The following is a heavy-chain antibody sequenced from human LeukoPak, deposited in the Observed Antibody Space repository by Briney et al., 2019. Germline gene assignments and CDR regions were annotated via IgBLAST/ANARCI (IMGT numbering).Heavy chain of an antibody. V-gene: IGHV4-31*03. J-gene: IGHJ4*02. CDR3: ARLSYDSSGYYPCYDY. CDR1: GGSISSGGYY. Sequence: TLSLTCTVSGGSISSGGYYWSWIRQHPGKGLVWVGSIYYSGRTYYNPSLKSRVTISVDTSKNLFTLKLSSVTAADTAVYYCARLSYDSSGYYPCYDYWGQGTLVTVSS. D-gene: IGHD3-22*01. CDR2: IYYSGRT.